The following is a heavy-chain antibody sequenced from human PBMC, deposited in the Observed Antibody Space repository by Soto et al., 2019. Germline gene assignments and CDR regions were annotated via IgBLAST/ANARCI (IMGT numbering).Heavy chain of an antibody. CDR2: VYFSGIT. V-gene: IGHV4-59*01. Sequence: SETLSLTCTISGGSISSYYLSWSRQTPGKGLGWIGYVYFSGITNYNPSLKSRVLISIYTSRNQFSRKFPSLTGAASAVYFCARSIDDSRGGGMDVWGQGATVTVSS. D-gene: IGHD1-1*01. CDR3: ARSIDDSRGGGMDV. CDR1: GGSISSYY. J-gene: IGHJ6*02.